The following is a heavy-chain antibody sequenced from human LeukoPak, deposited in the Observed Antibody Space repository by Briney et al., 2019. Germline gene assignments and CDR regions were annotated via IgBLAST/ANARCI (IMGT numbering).Heavy chain of an antibody. J-gene: IGHJ4*02. D-gene: IGHD2-21*02. CDR1: GYTFTGYY. V-gene: IGHV1-18*04. Sequence: ASVKVSCEASGYTFTGYYMHWVRQAPGQGLEWLGWISTYSGNTNYAQKLQGRITMTIETSTSTAYMELRSLRSDDTAVYYCARGGSRVVTYGNFDYWGQGTLVTVSS. CDR2: ISTYSGNT. CDR3: ARGGSRVVTYGNFDY.